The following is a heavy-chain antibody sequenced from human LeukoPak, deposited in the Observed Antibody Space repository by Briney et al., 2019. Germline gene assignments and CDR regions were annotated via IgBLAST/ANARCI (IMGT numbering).Heavy chain of an antibody. V-gene: IGHV3-30*18. J-gene: IGHJ4*02. Sequence: GRSLRLSCVASGFTFTNHGMHWVRQAPGKGLEWVASIWDDGSDKYSADSVRGRFTISRDNSKKTLYLQMNSLRAEDTAVYYCAKVAANLLYYFDYWGQGALVTVSS. CDR1: GFTFTNHG. D-gene: IGHD2-15*01. CDR2: IWDDGSDK. CDR3: AKVAANLLYYFDY.